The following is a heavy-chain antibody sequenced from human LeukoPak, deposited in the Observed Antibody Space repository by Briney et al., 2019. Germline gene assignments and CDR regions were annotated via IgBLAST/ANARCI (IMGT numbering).Heavy chain of an antibody. CDR2: ISGSGAST. Sequence: GGSLRLSCAASGFSLNGYAMSWVRQAAGKGLEWVSSISGSGASTFYADSVKGRFTLSKDTSSNTLFLQMNSLRAEDTAVYYCAKGSRGYTHYYLDSWGQGTHVTV. V-gene: IGHV3-23*01. J-gene: IGHJ4*02. D-gene: IGHD3-10*01. CDR3: AKGSRGYTHYYLDS. CDR1: GFSLNGYA.